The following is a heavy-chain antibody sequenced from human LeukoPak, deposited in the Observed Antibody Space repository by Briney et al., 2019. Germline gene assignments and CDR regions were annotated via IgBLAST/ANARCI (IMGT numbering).Heavy chain of an antibody. CDR1: RFTFSSYT. D-gene: IGHD4-17*01. CDR3: TRGSYGDYEY. CDR2: IDPSSTYI. Sequence: GGSLRLSCSASRFTFSSYTMNWVRQAPGKGLEWVSSIDPSSTYIYYADSVKGRFSISRDNAQNSLYLQMNSLRAEDTAVYYCTRGSYGDYEYWGQGTLVTVSS. J-gene: IGHJ4*02. V-gene: IGHV3-21*01.